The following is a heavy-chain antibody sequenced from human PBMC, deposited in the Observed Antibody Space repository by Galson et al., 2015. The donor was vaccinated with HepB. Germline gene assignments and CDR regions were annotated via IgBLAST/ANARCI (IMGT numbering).Heavy chain of an antibody. Sequence: SVKVSCKASGYTFTSYGISWVRQAPGQGLEWVGWISYDNGNTNYAQKLQGRVTMTRDTSTSTVYMELSSLRSDDTAVYYCAISPGAFDPWGQGTLVTVSS. CDR3: AISPGAFDP. CDR1: GYTFTSYG. V-gene: IGHV1-18*04. D-gene: IGHD3-10*01. J-gene: IGHJ5*02. CDR2: ISYDNGNT.